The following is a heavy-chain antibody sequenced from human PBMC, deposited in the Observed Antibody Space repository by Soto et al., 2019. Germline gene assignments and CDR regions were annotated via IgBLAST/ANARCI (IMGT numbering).Heavy chain of an antibody. Sequence: GSLRLSCAASGFTFSRFAIHWVRQAPGKGLEWVAVISKDGSVKYYADSVKGRFTISRDNSESTLFLQMNSLTNEDTAVYHCARSRSGAVPDSLGFWGQGTLVTVSS. J-gene: IGHJ4*02. CDR1: GFTFSRFA. CDR3: ARSRSGAVPDSLGF. D-gene: IGHD3-10*01. V-gene: IGHV3-30-3*01. CDR2: ISKDGSVK.